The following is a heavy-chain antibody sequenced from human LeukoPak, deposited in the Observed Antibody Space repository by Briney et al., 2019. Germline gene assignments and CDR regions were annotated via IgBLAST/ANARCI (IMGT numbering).Heavy chain of an antibody. CDR1: GYTFTSYG. CDR3: ARDRGRITMIKYYFDY. Sequence: ASGKVSCKASGYTFTSYGISWVRQAPGQGLEWMGWISAYNGNTNYAQKLQGRVTMTTDTSTSTAYMELRSLRSDDTAVYYCARDRGRITMIKYYFDYWGQGTLVTVSS. J-gene: IGHJ4*02. D-gene: IGHD3-22*01. V-gene: IGHV1-18*01. CDR2: ISAYNGNT.